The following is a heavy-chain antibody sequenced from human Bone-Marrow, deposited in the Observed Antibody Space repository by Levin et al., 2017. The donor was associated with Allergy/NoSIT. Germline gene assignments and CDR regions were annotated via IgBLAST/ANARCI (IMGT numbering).Heavy chain of an antibody. CDR3: ARNKGIFGWYWFDP. CDR1: GYSISSSNW. D-gene: IGHD3-3*01. Sequence: LRLSCAVSGYSISSSNWWGWIRQPPGKGLEWIGYIYYSGSTYYNPSLKSRVTMSVDTSKNQFSLKLSSVTAVDTAVYYCARNKGIFGWYWFDPWGQGTLVTVSS. CDR2: IYYSGST. J-gene: IGHJ5*02. V-gene: IGHV4-28*01.